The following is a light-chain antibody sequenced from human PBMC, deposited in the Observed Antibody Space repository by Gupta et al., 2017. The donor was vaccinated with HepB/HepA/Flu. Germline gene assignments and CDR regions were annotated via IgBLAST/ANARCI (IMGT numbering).Light chain of an antibody. Sequence: EIVMTQSPATLSVTPGERATLSCRARQSVSSNLAWYQQKPGQAPRLLIYGASTRATGIPDRFSGSGSGTEFTLTISSLQPEDFALYYCQQYNNWLFTFGPGTKVDIK. CDR1: QSVSSN. CDR2: GAS. V-gene: IGKV3-15*01. J-gene: IGKJ3*01. CDR3: QQYNNWLFT.